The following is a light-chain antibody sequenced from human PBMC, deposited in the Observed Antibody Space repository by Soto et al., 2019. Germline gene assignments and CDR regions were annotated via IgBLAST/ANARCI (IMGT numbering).Light chain of an antibody. J-gene: IGKJ1*01. CDR3: QQYYSIPRT. V-gene: IGKV4-1*01. CDR1: QSVLYSSNSKNY. CDR2: CAS. Sequence: DIVMTQSPDSLAVSLGERATINCKSSQSVLYSSNSKNYLAWYQQKPGQPPKLLIYCASTRESGVPDRFSGSGSGTDFTLTISSLQAEDVAVYYCQQYYSIPRTFGQGTKVEIK.